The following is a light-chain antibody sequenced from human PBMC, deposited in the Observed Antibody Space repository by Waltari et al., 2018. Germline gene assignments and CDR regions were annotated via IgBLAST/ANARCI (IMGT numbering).Light chain of an antibody. J-gene: IGLJ2*01. CDR2: DVN. V-gene: IGLV2-14*03. CDR1: SSDVGGDDS. Sequence: QSALTQPASVSGSPGQSITISCTGSSSDVGGDDSVSWYEDHPGQAPKVIIYDVNKRPSAASDRFSGSKSGNTASLTISGLQAEDEATFYCSSQSTKNGVIFGGGTKVTVL. CDR3: SSQSTKNGVI.